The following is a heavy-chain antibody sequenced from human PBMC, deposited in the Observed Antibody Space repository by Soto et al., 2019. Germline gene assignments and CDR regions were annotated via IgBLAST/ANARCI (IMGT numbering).Heavy chain of an antibody. Sequence: PGGSLRLSCAASGFTFDDYAMHWVRQAPGKGLEWVSGISWNSGSIGYADSVKGRFTISRDNAKNSLYLQMNSLRAEDTALYYCAKGISGYSSGWTFDYWGQGTLVTVSS. J-gene: IGHJ4*02. CDR1: GFTFDDYA. CDR3: AKGISGYSSGWTFDY. V-gene: IGHV3-9*01. D-gene: IGHD6-19*01. CDR2: ISWNSGSI.